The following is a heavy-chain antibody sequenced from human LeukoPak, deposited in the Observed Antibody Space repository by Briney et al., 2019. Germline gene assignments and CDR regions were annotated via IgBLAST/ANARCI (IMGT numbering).Heavy chain of an antibody. CDR3: ARDGGHGTSWYVF. D-gene: IGHD6-13*01. CDR2: IWYDGSNK. Sequence: GGSLRLSCAASGFTFSSYGMHWVRQAPGKGLEWVALIWYDGSNKYYAESVKGRFTISRDNSKNTLYLQMNSLRAEDTAVYYCARDGGHGTSWYVFWGQGTLATVSS. V-gene: IGHV3-33*01. J-gene: IGHJ4*02. CDR1: GFTFSSYG.